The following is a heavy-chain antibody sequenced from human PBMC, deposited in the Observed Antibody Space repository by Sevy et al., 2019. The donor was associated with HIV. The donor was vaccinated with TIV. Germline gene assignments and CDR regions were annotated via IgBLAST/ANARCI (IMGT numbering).Heavy chain of an antibody. CDR1: GYTFTTYY. Sequence: ASVKVSCKASGYTFTTYYMHWVRQAPGQGLEWMGLINPSGGSTSCAQKFQGRVTMTRDTSTSTVYMELSSLRSEDTAVYYCARDHTAIGSSWYGAFDIWGQGTMVTVSS. D-gene: IGHD6-13*01. J-gene: IGHJ3*02. CDR2: INPSGGST. CDR3: ARDHTAIGSSWYGAFDI. V-gene: IGHV1-46*01.